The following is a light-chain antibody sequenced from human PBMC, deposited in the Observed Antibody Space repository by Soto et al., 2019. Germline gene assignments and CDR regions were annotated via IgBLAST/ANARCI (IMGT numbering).Light chain of an antibody. CDR2: SAS. V-gene: IGKV3-15*01. CDR3: QQYHNWPLT. Sequence: EIMMTQSPATLSVSPGERATLSCWASQSVSSNLPWYQQNPGQAPRLLIHSASTRATGVPARFSGSGSGTEFTLTISSLQSEDSAVYHCQQYHNWPLTSGGGTKVEIK. CDR1: QSVSSN. J-gene: IGKJ4*01.